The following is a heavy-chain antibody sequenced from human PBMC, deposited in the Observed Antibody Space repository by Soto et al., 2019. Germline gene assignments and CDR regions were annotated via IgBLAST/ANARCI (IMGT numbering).Heavy chain of an antibody. D-gene: IGHD5-12*01. CDR1: GGSISSSNW. CDR2: IYHSGST. V-gene: IGHV4-4*02. Sequence: SETLSLTCAVSGGSISSSNWWCWGRQPPGKGLEWIGEIYHSGSTNNNPSLKSRVTISVDKSKNQFSLKLSSVTAADTAVYYCARRRGFPYYYGMDVWGQGTTVTVSS. CDR3: ARRRGFPYYYGMDV. J-gene: IGHJ6*02.